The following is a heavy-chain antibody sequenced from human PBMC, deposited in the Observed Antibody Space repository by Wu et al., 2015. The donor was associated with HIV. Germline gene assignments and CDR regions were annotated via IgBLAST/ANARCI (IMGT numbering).Heavy chain of an antibody. J-gene: IGHJ4*02. Sequence: QVQLVRSGAEVKMPGASVRVSCKASGYTFTTYDIHWVRQATGQGLEWMGWMNPHSGNTGYGDTGFPQQFKGRVTMTRDTSINTAYLELSNLSSEDTAVYYCVRAPFPGTYWGQGTLVTVSS. CDR1: GYTFTTYD. D-gene: IGHD1-1*01. CDR2: MNPHSGNT. CDR3: VRAPFPGTY. V-gene: IGHV1-8*01.